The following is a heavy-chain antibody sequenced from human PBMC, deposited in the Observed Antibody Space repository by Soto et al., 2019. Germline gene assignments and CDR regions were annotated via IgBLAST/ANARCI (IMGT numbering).Heavy chain of an antibody. Sequence: SETLSLTCTVSGGSISSSSYYWGWIRQPPGKGLEWIGSIYYSGSTYYNPSLKGRVTISVDTSKNQFSLKLSSVTAADTAVYYCAKPSGSYLYYFDYWGQGTLVTVSS. CDR2: IYYSGST. D-gene: IGHD1-26*01. J-gene: IGHJ4*02. CDR1: GGSISSSSYY. CDR3: AKPSGSYLYYFDY. V-gene: IGHV4-39*01.